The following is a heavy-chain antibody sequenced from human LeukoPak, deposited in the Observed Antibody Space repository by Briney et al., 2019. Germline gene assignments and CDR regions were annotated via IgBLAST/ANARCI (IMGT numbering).Heavy chain of an antibody. CDR2: INANNGGS. Sequence: ASLRVSCRALGYKFSDYFIHWVRQAPGQGLEWLGWINANNGGSKSAQTFHGRDTMTSGSSINTAFLEITSLESEDSALYFCARKVDDESYYDYGGERTLVTVSS. CDR3: ARKVDDESYYDY. V-gene: IGHV1-2*02. D-gene: IGHD2-21*01. CDR1: GYKFSDYF. J-gene: IGHJ4*02.